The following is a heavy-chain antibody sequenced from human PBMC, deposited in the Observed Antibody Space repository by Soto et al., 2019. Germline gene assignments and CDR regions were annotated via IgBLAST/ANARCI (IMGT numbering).Heavy chain of an antibody. CDR1: GGTFSSYA. J-gene: IGHJ6*02. CDR2: IIPIFGTA. V-gene: IGHV1-69*01. CDR3: ARGLGYCSSTSCLDDYYYGMDV. Sequence: VQLLESGAEVKKPGSSVKVSCKASGGTFSSYAISWVRQAPGQGLEWMGGIIPIFGTANYAQKFQGRVTITADESTSTAYMELSSLRSEDTAVYYCARGLGYCSSTSCLDDYYYGMDVWGQGTTVTVSS. D-gene: IGHD2-2*01.